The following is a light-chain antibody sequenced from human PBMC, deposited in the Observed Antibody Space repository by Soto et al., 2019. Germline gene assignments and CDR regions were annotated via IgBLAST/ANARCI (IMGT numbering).Light chain of an antibody. CDR2: YDS. V-gene: IGLV3-21*04. J-gene: IGLJ2*01. CDR3: QVWDSSSDPYVV. Sequence: SYELTQPPSVSVAPGKTARITCGGNNIGSKSVHWYQQKPGQAPVLVIYYDSDRPSAIPERFSGSNSGNTATLTISRVEAGDEADYYCQVWDSSSDPYVVFGGGTKLTVL. CDR1: NIGSKS.